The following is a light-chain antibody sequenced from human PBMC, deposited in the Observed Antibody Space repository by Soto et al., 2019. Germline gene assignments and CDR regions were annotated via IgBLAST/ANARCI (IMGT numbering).Light chain of an antibody. CDR3: SSYTSTSPPFL. CDR1: SSDSGDYNF. J-gene: IGLJ1*01. CDR2: GVS. V-gene: IGLV2-14*01. Sequence: QSALAQPASVSGSPAQSITMSCTGSSSDSGDYNFVSWYQQHPGKAPKLMIYGVSLRPSGVSDRFSGSKSGNTASLTISGLQAEDEADYYCSSYTSTSPPFLFGTGTKVTVL.